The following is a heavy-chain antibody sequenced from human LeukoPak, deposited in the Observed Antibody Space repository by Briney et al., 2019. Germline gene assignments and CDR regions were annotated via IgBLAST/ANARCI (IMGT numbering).Heavy chain of an antibody. Sequence: PGGSLRLSCAASGFTFSSYWMSCVRQAPGKGLEWVANIKQDGSEKYYVDSVKGRFTISRDNAKNSLSLQMNSLRAEDTAVYYCARLVVPAAIGYYYYYGMDVWGQGTTVTVSS. CDR3: ARLVVPAAIGYYYYYGMDV. CDR2: IKQDGSEK. CDR1: GFTFSSYW. V-gene: IGHV3-7*01. J-gene: IGHJ6*02. D-gene: IGHD2-2*01.